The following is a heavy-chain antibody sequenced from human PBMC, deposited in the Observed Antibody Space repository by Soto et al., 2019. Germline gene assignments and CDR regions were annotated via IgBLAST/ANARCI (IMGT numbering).Heavy chain of an antibody. V-gene: IGHV3-30-3*01. CDR3: ARVSYYDILTIGY. D-gene: IGHD3-9*01. Sequence: QVQLVESGGGVVQPGRSLRLSCAASGFTFNTYALHWVRQAPGRGLEWAALISYDGSNKYYADSVRGRFTLSRDNSKNTLYLQMNSLRAEDTAVYYCARVSYYDILTIGYWGQGTLVTVSS. J-gene: IGHJ4*02. CDR1: GFTFNTYA. CDR2: ISYDGSNK.